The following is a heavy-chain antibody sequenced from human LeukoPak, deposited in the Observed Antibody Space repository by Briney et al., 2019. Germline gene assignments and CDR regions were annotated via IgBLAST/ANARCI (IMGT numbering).Heavy chain of an antibody. Sequence: ASVKVSCKASGYTFTSYDINWVRQATGQGLEWMGWMNPNSGNTGYAQKFQGRVTMTRNTSISTAYMELSSLRSEDTAVYYCARYRITMVRGVITADAFDIWGQGTMVTVSS. J-gene: IGHJ3*02. D-gene: IGHD3-10*01. CDR3: ARYRITMVRGVITADAFDI. CDR2: MNPNSGNT. CDR1: GYTFTSYD. V-gene: IGHV1-8*01.